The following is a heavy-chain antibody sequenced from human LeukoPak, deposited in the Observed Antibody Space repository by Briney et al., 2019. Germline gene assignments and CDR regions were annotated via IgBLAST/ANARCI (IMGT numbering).Heavy chain of an antibody. CDR3: ARHPSPLSGRPRYDY. CDR2: IYYSGST. CDR1: GGSISSYY. D-gene: IGHD1-26*01. V-gene: IGHV4-59*08. J-gene: IGHJ4*02. Sequence: PSETLSLTCTVSGGSISSYYWSWIRQPPGKGLEWIGYIYYSGSTNYNPSLKSRVTISVDTSKNQFSLKLSSVTAADTAVYYCARHPSPLSGRPRYDYWGQGTLVTVSS.